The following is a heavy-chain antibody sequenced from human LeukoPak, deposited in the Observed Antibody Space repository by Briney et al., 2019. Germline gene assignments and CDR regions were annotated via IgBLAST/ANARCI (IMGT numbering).Heavy chain of an antibody. CDR2: INEEGSEK. CDR1: GFTFSRYW. D-gene: IGHD3-22*01. J-gene: IGHJ3*02. V-gene: IGHV3-7*01. CDR3: ANYYDSSGYYALDM. Sequence: GGSLRLSCAASGFTFSRYWMSWVRQAPGKGLEWVANINEEGSEKNYVDSVKGRFTISRDNAKNSLYLEMNSLTAEDTAVYYCANYYDSSGYYALDMWGQGTMVTVSP.